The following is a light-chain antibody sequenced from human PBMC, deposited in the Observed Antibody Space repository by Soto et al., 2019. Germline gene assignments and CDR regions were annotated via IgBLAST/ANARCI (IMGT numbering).Light chain of an antibody. V-gene: IGLV3-1*01. J-gene: IGLJ2*01. Sequence: SYELTQPPSVSVSPGQTASISCSGDKLGDKYCYWYQQKPGQSPVLVIYQDAERPSGIPERFSGSNSGNTATLTISGTQAMDEADYYCQAWDSGTAHVVFGGGTKLTVL. CDR2: QDA. CDR1: KLGDKY. CDR3: QAWDSGTAHVV.